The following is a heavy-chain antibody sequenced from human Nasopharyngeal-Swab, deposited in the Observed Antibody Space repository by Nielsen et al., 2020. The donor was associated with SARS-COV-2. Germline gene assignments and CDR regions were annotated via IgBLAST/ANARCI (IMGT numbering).Heavy chain of an antibody. D-gene: IGHD6-13*01. V-gene: IGHV5-10-1*01. CDR3: ARRWYHYYFMDV. CDR1: GYSFTSYW. Sequence: GGSLRLSCKGSGYSFTSYWISWVRQMPGKGLEWMGRIDPSDSYTNYSPSFQGHVTISADKSISTAYLQWSSLKVSDTAMYYCARRWYHYYFMDVWGKGTTVTVSS. J-gene: IGHJ6*03. CDR2: IDPSDSYT.